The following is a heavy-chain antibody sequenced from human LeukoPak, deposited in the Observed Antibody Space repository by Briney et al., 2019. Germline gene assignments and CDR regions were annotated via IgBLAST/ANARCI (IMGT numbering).Heavy chain of an antibody. CDR1: GGSMSAYF. CDR2: VYISGNT. CDR3: ASQYCGGDCKGPGAFDV. D-gene: IGHD2-21*02. J-gene: IGHJ3*01. Sequence: SETLSLTCSVSGGSMSAYFWSWIRQPPGQGLEWIGCVYISGNTNYNPSLRSRLTISVDMSKSQFSPRLRSVTAADTAVYYCASQYCGGDCKGPGAFDVWGQGTMVTVSS. V-gene: IGHV4-59*08.